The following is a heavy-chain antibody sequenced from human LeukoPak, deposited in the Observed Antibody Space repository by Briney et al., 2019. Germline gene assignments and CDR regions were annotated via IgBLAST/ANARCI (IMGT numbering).Heavy chain of an antibody. CDR2: ISMSGSVI. CDR3: GRDGGRTASGFWTHYFDS. J-gene: IGHJ4*02. D-gene: IGHD3-16*01. Sequence: GGSLRLSCAASRFTFSDYEMNWVRQAPGKWLEWVSYISMSGSVIHYADSVKGRFTISRDNAKNSLYLQMNSLRAVDTAVYYCGRDGGRTASGFWTHYFDSWGQGALVIVSS. V-gene: IGHV3-48*03. CDR1: RFTFSDYE.